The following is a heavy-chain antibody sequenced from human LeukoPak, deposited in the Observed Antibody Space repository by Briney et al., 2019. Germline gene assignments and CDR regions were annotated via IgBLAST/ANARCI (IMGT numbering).Heavy chain of an antibody. J-gene: IGHJ3*02. Sequence: ASVTVSCKASGYTFTSYAMNWVRQAPGQGLEWMGWINTNTGNPTYAQGFTGRFVFSLDTSVSTAYLQISSLKAEDTAVYYCARSYYYGSGSYLGAFDIWGQGTMVTVSS. D-gene: IGHD3-10*01. CDR1: GYTFTSYA. CDR3: ARSYYYGSGSYLGAFDI. V-gene: IGHV7-4-1*02. CDR2: INTNTGNP.